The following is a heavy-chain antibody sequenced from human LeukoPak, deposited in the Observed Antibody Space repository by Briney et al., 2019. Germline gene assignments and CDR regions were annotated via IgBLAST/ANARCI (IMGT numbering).Heavy chain of an antibody. CDR2: IYSGGDT. CDR3: ARDCSGSHVQLGGRDV. J-gene: IGHJ6*01. CDR1: GVTVSSDY. V-gene: IGHV3-53*01. D-gene: IGHD1-26*01. Sequence: GESLRLSCAASGVTVSSDYMSWVRQAPGQGLEWVCVIYSGGDTYYADSVKGRFTISRDNSKNTLYLQMKSLRAEDTAVYYCARDCSGSHVQLGGRDVWGEETTVTVST.